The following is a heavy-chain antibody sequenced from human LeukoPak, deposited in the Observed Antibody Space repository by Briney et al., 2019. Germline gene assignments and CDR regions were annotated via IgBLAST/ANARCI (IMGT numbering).Heavy chain of an antibody. D-gene: IGHD2-15*01. CDR3: ARHCCSGPAKRVFDI. Sequence: SETLSLTCTVSGGSIISSDYHWGWVRQPPGKGLEWIGTISYSGNTDYNPSLRSRVTISVDTSSNQFSLRLGSVTAADTAVYHCARHCCSGPAKRVFDIWGQGTMVTVSS. CDR2: ISYSGNT. J-gene: IGHJ3*02. CDR1: GGSIISSDYH. V-gene: IGHV4-39*01.